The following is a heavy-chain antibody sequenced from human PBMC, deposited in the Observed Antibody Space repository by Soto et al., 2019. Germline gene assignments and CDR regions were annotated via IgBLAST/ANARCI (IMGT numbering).Heavy chain of an antibody. CDR1: GVSFSSYG. Sequence: GGSLRLSCAASGVSFSSYGMHWVRQAPGKGLEWVAVISYDGSNKYYADSVKGRFTISRDNSKNTLYLQMNSLRAEDTAVYYCAKVKGSIVATMIYYYYGMDVWGQGTTVTVSS. D-gene: IGHD5-12*01. V-gene: IGHV3-30*18. J-gene: IGHJ6*02. CDR2: ISYDGSNK. CDR3: AKVKGSIVATMIYYYYGMDV.